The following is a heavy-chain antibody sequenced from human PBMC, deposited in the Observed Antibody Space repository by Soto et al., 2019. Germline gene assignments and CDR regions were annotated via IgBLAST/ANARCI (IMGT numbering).Heavy chain of an antibody. CDR3: ARVKSNPQPYYYYYGMDV. J-gene: IGHJ6*02. CDR1: GFTFSSYV. D-gene: IGHD4-4*01. Sequence: EVQLVESGGGLVQPGGSLRLSCAASGFTFSSYVMNWVRQAPGKGLEWVSYISSSGSTIYYADSVKGRFTISRDNAKNSLYLQMNSLRAEDTAVYYCARVKSNPQPYYYYYGMDVWGQGTTVTVSS. V-gene: IGHV3-48*03. CDR2: ISSSGSTI.